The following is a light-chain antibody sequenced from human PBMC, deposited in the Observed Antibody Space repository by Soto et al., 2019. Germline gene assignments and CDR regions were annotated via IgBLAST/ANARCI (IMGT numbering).Light chain of an antibody. CDR2: DVS. CDR1: SSDVGGYNY. CDR3: SSYRSSFTRV. Sequence: QSALTQPASVSGSPGQSITISCTGTSSDVGGYNYVSWYQQLPGKAPKLVIYDVSNRPSGVSNRFSGSKSGNTASLIISGLLGEDKADYYCSSYRSSFTRVFGTGTKVTVL. V-gene: IGLV2-14*01. J-gene: IGLJ1*01.